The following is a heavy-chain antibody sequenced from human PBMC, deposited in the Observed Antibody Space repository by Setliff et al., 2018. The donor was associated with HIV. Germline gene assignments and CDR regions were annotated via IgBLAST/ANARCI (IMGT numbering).Heavy chain of an antibody. D-gene: IGHD6-13*01. V-gene: IGHV3-15*05. CDR3: TAVRKAGTVDY. Sequence: GGSLRLSCAASGFTVSSNYMSWVRQAPGKGLEWVGRIKSKTDDGTTDYAAPLKGRFTISRDDSKNTLYLQMNSLKTEDTAVYYCTAVRKAGTVDYWGQGTLVTVSS. CDR2: IKSKTDDGTT. J-gene: IGHJ4*02. CDR1: GFTVSSNY.